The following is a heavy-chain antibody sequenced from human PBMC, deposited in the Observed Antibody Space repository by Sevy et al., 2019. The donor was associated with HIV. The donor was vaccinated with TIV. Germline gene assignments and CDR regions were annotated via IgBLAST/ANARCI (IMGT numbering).Heavy chain of an antibody. D-gene: IGHD6-19*01. CDR2: ISYDGSSK. J-gene: IGHJ6*02. V-gene: IGHV3-30-3*01. CDR1: GFTFSSYA. CDR3: ARARPYSSGWHGYYYYGMDV. Sequence: GGSLRLSCAASGFTFSSYAMHWVRQAPGKGLEWVAVISYDGSSKYYADSVKGRFTISRDNSKNTLYLQMNSLRAEDTAVYYCARARPYSSGWHGYYYYGMDVWGQGTTVTVSS.